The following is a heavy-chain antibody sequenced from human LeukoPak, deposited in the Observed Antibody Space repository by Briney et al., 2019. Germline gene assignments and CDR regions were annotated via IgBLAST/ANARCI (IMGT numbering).Heavy chain of an antibody. J-gene: IGHJ4*02. V-gene: IGHV4-31*03. D-gene: IGHD4-23*01. CDR3: ARDKGSGGTDY. CDR1: GGSISSGAYY. Sequence: SQTLSLTCTVSGGSISSGAYYWSWIRQHPGKGLEWIGYIYYSGSTYYNPSLKSRVTISVDTSKNQFSLKLSSVTAADTAVYYCARDKGSGGTDYWGQGTLVTAPS. CDR2: IYYSGST.